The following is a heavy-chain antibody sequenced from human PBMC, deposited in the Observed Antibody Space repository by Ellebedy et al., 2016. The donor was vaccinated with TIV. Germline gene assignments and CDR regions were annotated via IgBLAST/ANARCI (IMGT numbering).Heavy chain of an antibody. CDR2: INPSGSST. V-gene: IGHV1-46*01. Sequence: AASVKVSCKASGYTFTSYDMHWVRQAPGQGLEWMGIINPSGSSTSYAQKFQSRVTMTRDTYTSTVYMELSSLRSEDTAVYYCSRRGVGAFDIWGQGTMVTVSS. CDR3: SRRGVGAFDI. D-gene: IGHD1-26*01. J-gene: IGHJ3*02. CDR1: GYTFTSYD.